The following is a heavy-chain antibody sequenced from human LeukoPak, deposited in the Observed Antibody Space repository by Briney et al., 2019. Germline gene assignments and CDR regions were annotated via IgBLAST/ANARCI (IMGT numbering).Heavy chain of an antibody. J-gene: IGHJ4*02. CDR2: IYYSGST. V-gene: IGHV4-34*09. CDR3: ARDQEDSGTDY. Sequence: SETPSLTCAVYGGSFSGYYWSWIRQPPGKGLEWIGYIYYSGSTYYNPSLKSRVTISLDTSKNQFSLKLSSVTAADTAVYYCARDQEDSGTDYWGQGTLVTVSS. D-gene: IGHD3-10*01. CDR1: GGSFSGYY.